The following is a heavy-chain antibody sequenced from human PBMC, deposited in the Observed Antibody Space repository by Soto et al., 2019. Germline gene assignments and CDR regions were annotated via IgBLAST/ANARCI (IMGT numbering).Heavy chain of an antibody. CDR1: GYTFTSYG. J-gene: IGHJ3*02. Sequence: ASVKVSCQASGYTFTSYGISWVRQAPGQGLEWMGWISAYNGNTNYAQKLQGRVTMTTDTSTSTAYMELRSLRSDDTAVYYCASPSSSYYYDSSGYHSHDAFDIWGQGTMVTVSS. V-gene: IGHV1-18*01. CDR3: ASPSSSYYYDSSGYHSHDAFDI. CDR2: ISAYNGNT. D-gene: IGHD3-22*01.